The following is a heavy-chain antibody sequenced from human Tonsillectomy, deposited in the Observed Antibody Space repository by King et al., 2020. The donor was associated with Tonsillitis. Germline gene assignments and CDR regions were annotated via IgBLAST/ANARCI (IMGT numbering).Heavy chain of an antibody. CDR1: GFTFSSYG. V-gene: IGHV3-30*18. D-gene: IGHD5-24*01. CDR3: AKDTGTWLQEPLDY. Sequence: VQLVESGGGVVRPGRSLRLSCAASGFTFSSYGMHWVRQAPGKGLEWVALISYDGSNKYYADSVKGRFTISRDNSKITLYLQMNSVRAEDTAVYYCAKDTGTWLQEPLDYWGQGTLVTVSS. CDR2: ISYDGSNK. J-gene: IGHJ4*02.